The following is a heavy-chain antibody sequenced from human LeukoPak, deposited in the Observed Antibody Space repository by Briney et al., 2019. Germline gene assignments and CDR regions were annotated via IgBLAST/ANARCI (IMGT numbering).Heavy chain of an antibody. J-gene: IGHJ4*02. CDR1: GGSISSGSYY. CDR3: ARDSAAAGTSFDY. CDR2: IYTSGST. D-gene: IGHD6-13*01. Sequence: PSETLSLTCTVSGGSISSGSYYWSWIRQPAGKGLEWIGRIYTSGSTNYNPSLKSRVTISADTSMNQFSLKLSSVAAADTAVYYCARDSAAAGTSFDYWGQGTLVTVSS. V-gene: IGHV4-61*02.